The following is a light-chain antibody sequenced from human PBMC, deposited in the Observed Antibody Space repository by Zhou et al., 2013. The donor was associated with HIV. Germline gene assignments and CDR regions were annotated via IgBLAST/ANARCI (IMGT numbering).Light chain of an antibody. J-gene: IGKJ1*01. CDR1: QSVSSGY. V-gene: IGKV3-20*01. CDR2: DAS. CDR3: QQYGSSPWT. Sequence: EIVLTQSPATLSLSPGERATLSCRASQSVSSGYLAWYQQKPGQAPRLLIYDASNRATGIPARFSGSGSGTDFTLTISSLEPEDFAVYYCQQYGSSPWTFGQGTKVEIK.